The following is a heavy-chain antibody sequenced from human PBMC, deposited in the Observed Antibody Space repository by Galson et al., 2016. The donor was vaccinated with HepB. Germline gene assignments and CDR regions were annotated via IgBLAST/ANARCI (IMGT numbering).Heavy chain of an antibody. V-gene: IGHV3-30*18. CDR1: GFTFRSYG. J-gene: IGHJ4*02. D-gene: IGHD3-16*02. CDR3: AKALRLGELSQFDY. CDR2: ISYDGSNK. Sequence: SLRLSCAASGFTFRSYGMHWVRQAPGKGLEWVAVISYDGSNKYYADSVKGRFTISRDNSKNTLYLQMNSLRAEDTAVYYCAKALRLGELSQFDYWGQGTLVTVSS.